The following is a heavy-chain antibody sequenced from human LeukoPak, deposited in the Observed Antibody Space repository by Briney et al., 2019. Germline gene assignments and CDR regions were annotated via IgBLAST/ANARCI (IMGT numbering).Heavy chain of an antibody. V-gene: IGHV4-38-2*02. CDR1: GYSISSDYY. Sequence: KPSETLSLTCTVSGYSISSDYYWGWIRQPPGKALEWIGSIYHSGSTYYNPSLKSRVTFSVDTSKNQFSLKLSSVTAADTAVYYCARDPRILYSYGTNAFDIWGQGTMVTVSS. CDR2: IYHSGST. CDR3: ARDPRILYSYGTNAFDI. J-gene: IGHJ3*02. D-gene: IGHD5-18*01.